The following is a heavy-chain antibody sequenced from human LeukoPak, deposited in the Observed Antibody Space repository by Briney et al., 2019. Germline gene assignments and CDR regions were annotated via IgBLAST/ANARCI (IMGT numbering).Heavy chain of an antibody. D-gene: IGHD6-19*01. Sequence: GSSVKVSCKASGGTFSSYAISWVRQAPGHGLEWMGRIIPIFGTANYAQKFQGRVTITTDESTSTAYMELSSLRSEDTAVYYCARRVRSSGWYIFDYWGQGTPVTVSA. CDR2: IIPIFGTA. CDR3: ARRVRSSGWYIFDY. V-gene: IGHV1-69*05. CDR1: GGTFSSYA. J-gene: IGHJ4*02.